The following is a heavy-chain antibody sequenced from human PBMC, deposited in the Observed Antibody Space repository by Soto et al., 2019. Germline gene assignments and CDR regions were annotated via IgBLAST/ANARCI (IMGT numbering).Heavy chain of an antibody. D-gene: IGHD3-10*01. V-gene: IGHV4-34*01. CDR3: ARGLLLWFGELSRRGGYYYYMDV. J-gene: IGHJ6*03. Sequence: QVQLQQWGAGLLKPSETLSLTCAVYGGSFSGYYWSWTRQPPGKGLEWIGEINDSGSSNYNPSLKSRVTISVDTPKNQFSLKLSSVTAEDTAVYYCARGLLLWFGELSRRGGYYYYMDVWGKGTMVTVSS. CDR1: GGSFSGYY. CDR2: INDSGSS.